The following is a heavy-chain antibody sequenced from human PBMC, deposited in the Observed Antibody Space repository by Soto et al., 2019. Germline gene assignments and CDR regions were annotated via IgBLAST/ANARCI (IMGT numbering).Heavy chain of an antibody. CDR3: AKDGGKYYPTYYFDY. Sequence: PGGSLRLSCVVSGFTLSSRWMHWVRQTPGEGLVWVSRINSDGSSTYYADSVKGRFTISRDNSKNTLYLQMNSLRAEDTAVYYCAKDGGKYYPTYYFDYWGQGTLVTVSS. V-gene: IGHV3-74*01. J-gene: IGHJ4*02. D-gene: IGHD3-10*01. CDR1: GFTLSSRW. CDR2: INSDGSST.